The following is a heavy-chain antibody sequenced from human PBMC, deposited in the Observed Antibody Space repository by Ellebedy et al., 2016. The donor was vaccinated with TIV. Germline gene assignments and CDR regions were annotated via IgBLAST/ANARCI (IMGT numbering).Heavy chain of an antibody. Sequence: GGSLRLSCAASGFTFSNYDMNWVRQAPGKGLEWVSVISDRGDKTYYVDSVKGRFSISRDNSKDTLYLQMNRLRAEDTAVYYCAKNSVTLEPRGSDYWGHGILVTVSS. CDR2: ISDRGDKT. CDR3: AKNSVTLEPRGSDY. D-gene: IGHD1-14*01. J-gene: IGHJ4*01. V-gene: IGHV3-23*01. CDR1: GFTFSNYD.